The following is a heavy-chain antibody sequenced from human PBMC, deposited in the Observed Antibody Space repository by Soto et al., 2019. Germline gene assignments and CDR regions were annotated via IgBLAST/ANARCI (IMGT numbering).Heavy chain of an antibody. CDR3: AGYIRGPTVYYFDF. Sequence: GGSLRLSCAASGFTFSSYAMTWVRQAPGKGLEWVSIVSYNGGDTYYADSVKGRFTISRDNSKNTVDLQMNGLRAEDTAVYYCAGYIRGPTVYYFDFWCPGVLVAVSS. CDR1: GFTFSSYA. V-gene: IGHV3-23*01. D-gene: IGHD1-1*01. J-gene: IGHJ4*02. CDR2: VSYNGGDT.